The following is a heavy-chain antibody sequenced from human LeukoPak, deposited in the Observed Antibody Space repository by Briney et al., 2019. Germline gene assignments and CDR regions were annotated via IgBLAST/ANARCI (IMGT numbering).Heavy chain of an antibody. V-gene: IGHV3-23*01. Sequence: GGSLRLSCAASGFTFSSYAMSWVRQAPGKGLEWVSAISGSGGSTYYADSVKGRFTISRDNSKNTLYLQMNSLRAEDTAVYYCASQIDYYDSGDYWGQGTLVTVSS. J-gene: IGHJ4*02. CDR1: GFTFSSYA. CDR2: ISGSGGST. CDR3: ASQIDYYDSGDY. D-gene: IGHD3-22*01.